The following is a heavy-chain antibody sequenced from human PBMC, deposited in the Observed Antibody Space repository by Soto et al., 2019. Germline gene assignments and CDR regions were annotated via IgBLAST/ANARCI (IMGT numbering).Heavy chain of an antibody. CDR1: GGSYSTYT. D-gene: IGHD2-2*01. CDR2: VIPILGVV. Sequence: ASVKVSCKASGGSYSTYTITCVRQAPGQGLEWMGRVIPILGVVNYAQKFQGKVTITADKSTSTAYMEVSSLRSDDTAVYYCARECISTSCYGQLYGMDVWGQGTTVTVSS. J-gene: IGHJ6*02. V-gene: IGHV1-69*04. CDR3: ARECISTSCYGQLYGMDV.